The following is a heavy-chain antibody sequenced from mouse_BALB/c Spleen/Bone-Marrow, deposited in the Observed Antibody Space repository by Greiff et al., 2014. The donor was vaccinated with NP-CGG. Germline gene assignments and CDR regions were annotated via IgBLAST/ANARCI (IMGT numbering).Heavy chain of an antibody. D-gene: IGHD1-1*01. Sequence: QVHVKQSGAELVKPGASVKLSCKASGYTFTSHWMHWVKQRPGQGLEWIGEINPSNGRTNYNEKFKSKATLTVDKSSSTAYMQLSSLTSEDSAVYYCARRTTTVVATDYWGQGTTLTVSA. CDR1: GYTFTSHW. V-gene: IGHV1S81*02. J-gene: IGHJ2*01. CDR2: INPSNGRT. CDR3: ARRTTTVVATDY.